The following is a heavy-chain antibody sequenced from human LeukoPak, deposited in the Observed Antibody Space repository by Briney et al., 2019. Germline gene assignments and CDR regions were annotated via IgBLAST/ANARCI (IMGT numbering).Heavy chain of an antibody. Sequence: TGGSLRLSCAASGFTFSSYSMNWVRQAPGKGLEWVSCISSSSSYIYYADSVKGRFTISRDNAKNSLYLQMNSLRAEDTAVYYCARGYYYDSSGYTYWGQGTLVTVSS. CDR3: ARGYYYDSSGYTY. V-gene: IGHV3-21*01. CDR1: GFTFSSYS. J-gene: IGHJ4*02. CDR2: ISSSSSYI. D-gene: IGHD3-22*01.